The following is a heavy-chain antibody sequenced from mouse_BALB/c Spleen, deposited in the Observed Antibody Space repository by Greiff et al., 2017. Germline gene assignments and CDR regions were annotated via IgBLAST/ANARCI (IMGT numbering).Heavy chain of an antibody. CDR1: GFTFSDYY. D-gene: IGHD2-14*01. CDR2: ISDGGSYT. V-gene: IGHV5-4*02. CDR3: ARGGYRYDGAWFAY. J-gene: IGHJ3*01. Sequence: EVQLVESGGGLVKPGGSLKLSCAASGFTFSDYYMYWVRQTPEKRLEWVATISDGGSYTYYPDSVKGRFTISRDNAKNNLYLQMSSLKSEDTAMYYCARGGYRYDGAWFAYWGQGTLVTVSA.